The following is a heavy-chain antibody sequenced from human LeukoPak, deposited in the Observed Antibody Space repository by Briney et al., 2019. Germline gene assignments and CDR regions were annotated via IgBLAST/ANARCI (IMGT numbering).Heavy chain of an antibody. J-gene: IGHJ5*02. V-gene: IGHV4-39*01. CDR2: SYYSGST. CDR1: GASISSITYS. D-gene: IGHD1-26*01. CDR3: ARRHSGSYYGKHWFDP. Sequence: PSETLSLTCTVSGASISSITYSWGWIRQPPGKGLQWIGSSYYSGSTDYNPSLKSRVSIFVDTSKNQLPLYLSSVTAADTAVYYCARRHSGSYYGKHWFDPWGQGTLVTVSS.